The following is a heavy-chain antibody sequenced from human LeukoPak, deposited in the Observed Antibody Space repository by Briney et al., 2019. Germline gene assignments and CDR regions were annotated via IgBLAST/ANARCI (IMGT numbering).Heavy chain of an antibody. CDR3: ARDQRGGTFDI. Sequence: GGSLRLSCAASGFTFSSYNMNWVRQAPGKGPGWLSYISSDSNIMYYADSVKGRVIISRDNAKNSLFLQMNNLRGDDTAIYYCARDQRGGTFDIWGQGTMVTVSS. CDR1: GFTFSSYN. CDR2: ISSDSNIM. D-gene: IGHD3-16*01. J-gene: IGHJ3*02. V-gene: IGHV3-48*04.